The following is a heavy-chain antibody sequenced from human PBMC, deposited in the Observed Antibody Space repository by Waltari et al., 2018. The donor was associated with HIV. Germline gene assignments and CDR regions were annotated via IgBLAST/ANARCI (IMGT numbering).Heavy chain of an antibody. D-gene: IGHD3-3*01. CDR2: MSPNRGKE. CDR3: AKSRPGAVFVDN. Sequence: QAQWVQSGAAVKQPGASVRVSCTTSGSGCSTFAINWVRLAAGQGLEWMGWMSPNRGKEWYTQRCNGRVRITRDTSIDTAYMALSSLTSHNPAVYYCAKSRPGAVFVDNWGQGTLVGVSS. J-gene: IGHJ4*02. CDR1: GSGCSTFA. V-gene: IGHV1-8*01.